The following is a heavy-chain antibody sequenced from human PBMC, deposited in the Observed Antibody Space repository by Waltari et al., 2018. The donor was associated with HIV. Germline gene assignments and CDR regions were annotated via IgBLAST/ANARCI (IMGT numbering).Heavy chain of an antibody. J-gene: IGHJ6*02. CDR2: IDPTTGTP. Sequence: QVRLVQSGAEVKKPGASVRVSCKASGYTFTSYYIHWVRQAPGQGLEWMGRIDPTTGTPSDSQRVQDRVTMTRATSITTSYMELSRLRNDDMATYYCGRTSIVPSDGSVDVWGQGTTVIVSS. V-gene: IGHV1-2*06. D-gene: IGHD2-21*01. CDR3: GRTSIVPSDGSVDV. CDR1: GYTFTSYY.